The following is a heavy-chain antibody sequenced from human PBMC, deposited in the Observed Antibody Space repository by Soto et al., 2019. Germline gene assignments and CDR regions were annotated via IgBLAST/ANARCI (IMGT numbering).Heavy chain of an antibody. CDR2: SIPLFGTT. Sequence: QVQLVQSGAEVKNPGSSVKVSCKASGGSFSSFAINWVRQAPGQGLEWMGGSIPLFGTTNYAQKFQGRVTITADKSTGTAYMELNSLRSEDTAVYYCARRGYCSSPNCYRGAFDIWGQGTMVTVSS. J-gene: IGHJ3*02. V-gene: IGHV1-69*06. CDR3: ARRGYCSSPNCYRGAFDI. CDR1: GGSFSSFA. D-gene: IGHD2-2*01.